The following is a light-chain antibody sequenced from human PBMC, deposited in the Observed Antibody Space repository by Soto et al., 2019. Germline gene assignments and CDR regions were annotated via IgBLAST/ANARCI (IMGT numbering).Light chain of an antibody. Sequence: DIQMTQSPSSLSASVGDRVTITCRASQSISSWLAWYQQKPGKAPKLLIYDASSLQSGVPSRFSGSGSGTEFTLTISTLQPDDSATYYCQQYHTYRTFGQGTKVDIK. CDR1: QSISSW. CDR2: DAS. V-gene: IGKV1-5*01. J-gene: IGKJ1*01. CDR3: QQYHTYRT.